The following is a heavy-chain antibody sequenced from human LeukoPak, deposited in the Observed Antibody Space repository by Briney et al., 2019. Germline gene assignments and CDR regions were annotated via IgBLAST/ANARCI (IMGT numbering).Heavy chain of an antibody. CDR3: AKGQGINYYGSGSYYAPFDY. CDR1: GFTFTSYN. J-gene: IGHJ4*02. V-gene: IGHV3-21*04. CDR2: ITRYSRYM. Sequence: PGGSLRLSCAASGFTFTSYNMNWVRQAPGKALEWVSSITRYSRYMYYGDSVKGRFTISKDNAKNSLFLQMDSLRAEDTALYYCAKGQGINYYGSGSYYAPFDYWGQGTLVTVSS. D-gene: IGHD3-10*01.